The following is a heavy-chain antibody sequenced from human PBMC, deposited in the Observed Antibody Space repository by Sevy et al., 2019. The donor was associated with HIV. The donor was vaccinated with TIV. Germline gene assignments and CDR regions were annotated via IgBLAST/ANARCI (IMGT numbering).Heavy chain of an antibody. D-gene: IGHD3-16*01. J-gene: IGHJ6*03. CDR1: GGSVSSGTYY. CDR3: ARVPRGQLWYSGSLGGYYYHMDV. V-gene: IGHV4-61*01. Sequence: SETLSLSCSVSGGSVSSGTYYWSWIRQPPGKGLEWIGHIYKTGSTNYKLSLQIRVTISVDTSTNQFSLRLRSVTAADTADYYCARVPRGQLWYSGSLGGYYYHMDVWGKGTTVTVSS. CDR2: IYKTGST.